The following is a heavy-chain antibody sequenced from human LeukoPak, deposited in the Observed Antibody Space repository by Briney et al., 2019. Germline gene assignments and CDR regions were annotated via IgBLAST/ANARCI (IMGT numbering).Heavy chain of an antibody. CDR3: ARVGSGNFDY. V-gene: IGHV4-39*07. Sequence: SETLSLTCTVSGGSISSSSYYWGWIRQPPGKGLEWIGSIYYSGRTYYNPSLKSRVTISVDTSKNQFSLKLSSVTTADTAVYYCARVGSGNFDYWGQGTLVTVSS. D-gene: IGHD1-26*01. CDR1: GGSISSSSYY. CDR2: IYYSGRT. J-gene: IGHJ4*02.